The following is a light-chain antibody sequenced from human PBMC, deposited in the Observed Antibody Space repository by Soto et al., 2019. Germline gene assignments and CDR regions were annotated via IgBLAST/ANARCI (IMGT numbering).Light chain of an antibody. Sequence: DIQMTQSPSSLSASVGDRVTITCRASQGIRDDLAWYQQKPGRAPKRLIYAASTLQSGVPSRFSGSGSGTEFTLTISSLNPEDIANYYCLQHGSYPRTFGQGTKVEIK. CDR1: QGIRDD. J-gene: IGKJ1*01. V-gene: IGKV1-17*01. CDR2: AAS. CDR3: LQHGSYPRT.